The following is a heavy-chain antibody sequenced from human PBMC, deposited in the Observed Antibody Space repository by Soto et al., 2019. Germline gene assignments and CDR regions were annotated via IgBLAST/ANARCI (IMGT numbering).Heavy chain of an antibody. V-gene: IGHV1-18*01. CDR3: ATYCGGHCYPTVVFDY. CDR1: GYTFTSYG. J-gene: IGHJ4*02. Sequence: QVQLVQSGAEVKKPGASVKVSCKASGYTFTSYGISWVRQAPGQGLEWMGWISAYNGNTNYAQKLQGRVTMTTDTSTSTAYMERRSLRSDDTAVYYCATYCGGHCYPTVVFDYWGQGTLVTVSS. CDR2: ISAYNGNT. D-gene: IGHD2-21*02.